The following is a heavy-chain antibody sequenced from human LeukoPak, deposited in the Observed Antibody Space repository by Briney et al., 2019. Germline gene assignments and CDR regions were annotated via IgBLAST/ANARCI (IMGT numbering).Heavy chain of an antibody. CDR3: ARKLRSRIAVAGLSWFDP. D-gene: IGHD6-19*01. J-gene: IGHJ5*02. CDR1: GYTFTGYY. V-gene: IGHV1-2*02. CDR2: INPNSGGT. Sequence: ASVKVSCKASGYTFTGYYMHWVRQAPGQGLEWMGWINPNSGGTNYAQKFQGRVTMTRDTSISTAYMELSRLRSDDTAVYYCARKLRSRIAVAGLSWFDPWGQGTLVTVSS.